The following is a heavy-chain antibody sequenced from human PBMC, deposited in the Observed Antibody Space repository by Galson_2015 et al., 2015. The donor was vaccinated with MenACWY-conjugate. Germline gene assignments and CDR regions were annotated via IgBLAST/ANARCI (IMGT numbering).Heavy chain of an antibody. CDR3: ARGTYRIGSSF. V-gene: IGHV3-48*04. D-gene: IGHD6-19*01. J-gene: IGHJ4*02. Sequence: SLRLSCAASGFTLMSYNMNWVRQAPGKGLEWISFIGNSGSPIYYADSVKGRFTISRDNAKNSLFLHMNSLRAEDTAVYYCARGTYRIGSSFWGQGTLVTVSS. CDR1: GFTLMSYN. CDR2: IGNSGSPI.